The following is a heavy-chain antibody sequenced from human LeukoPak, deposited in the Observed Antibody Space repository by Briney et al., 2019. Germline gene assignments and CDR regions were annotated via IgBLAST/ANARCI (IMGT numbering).Heavy chain of an antibody. V-gene: IGHV4-39*01. CDR2: IYYSGST. Sequence: SQTLSLTCTVSGGSISSSNYYWVWIRQPPGKGLEWVGSIYYSGSTYYNPSLKSRVTISVDTSKNQFSLKLSSVTAADTAVYYCAFRYFDRDYWGQGTLVTVSS. CDR1: GGSISSSNYY. J-gene: IGHJ4*02. CDR3: AFRYFDRDY. D-gene: IGHD3-9*01.